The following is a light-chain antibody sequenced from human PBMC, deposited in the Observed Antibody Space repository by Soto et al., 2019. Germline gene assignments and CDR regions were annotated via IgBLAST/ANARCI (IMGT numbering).Light chain of an antibody. CDR3: QQTYSTPYT. V-gene: IGKV1-39*01. CDR2: TSG. J-gene: IGKJ2*01. Sequence: IQMTQSPSSLSASLGDRVTITCRASQRITTYLNWYQQKPGNAPKLLITTSGTLQRGVPSRFSGSGSGTDFTLTLTSLQREDFATYFCQQTYSTPYTFGQGTKLEIK. CDR1: QRITTY.